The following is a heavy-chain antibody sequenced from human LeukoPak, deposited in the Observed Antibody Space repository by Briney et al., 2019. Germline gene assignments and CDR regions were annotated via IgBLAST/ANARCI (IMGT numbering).Heavy chain of an antibody. D-gene: IGHD1-26*01. CDR1: GGSISSYY. V-gene: IGHV4-59*01. CDR2: IYYSGST. CDR3: ARDSGSYTGEFDP. J-gene: IGHJ5*02. Sequence: SETLSLTCTVSGGSISSYYWSWIRQPPGKGLEWIGYIYYSGSTNYNPSLKSRVTISVDTSKNQFSLKLSSVTAADTAVYYCARDSGSYTGEFDPWGKETLVTVSS.